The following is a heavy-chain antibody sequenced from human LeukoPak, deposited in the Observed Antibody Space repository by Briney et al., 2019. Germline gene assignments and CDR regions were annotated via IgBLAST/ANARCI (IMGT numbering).Heavy chain of an antibody. CDR1: GGSISSYC. J-gene: IGHJ6*02. D-gene: IGHD6-13*01. Sequence: PSETLSLTCTVSGGSISSYCWSWIRQPPGKGLEWIGYIYYSGSTYYNPSLKSRVTISVDTSKNQFSLKLSSVTAADTAVYYCARIAAAGKDYYNGMDVWGQGTTVTVSS. V-gene: IGHV4-59*12. CDR2: IYYSGST. CDR3: ARIAAAGKDYYNGMDV.